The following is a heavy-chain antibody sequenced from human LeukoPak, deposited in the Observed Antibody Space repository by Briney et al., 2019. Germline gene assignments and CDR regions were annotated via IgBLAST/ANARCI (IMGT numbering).Heavy chain of an antibody. D-gene: IGHD6-19*01. CDR2: IKQDGSEK. CDR3: ARYSSGWSGDAFDI. Sequence: GGSLRLSCAASGFTFSSYWMSWVRQAPGKGLEWVANIKQDGSEKYYVDSVKGRFTISRDNAKNSLYLQMNSLRAEDTAVYYCARYSSGWSGDAFDIWGQGTMVTVSS. CDR1: GFTFSSYW. V-gene: IGHV3-7*01. J-gene: IGHJ3*02.